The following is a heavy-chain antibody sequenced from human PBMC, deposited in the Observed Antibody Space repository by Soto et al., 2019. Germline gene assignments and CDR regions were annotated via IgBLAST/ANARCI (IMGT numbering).Heavy chain of an antibody. Sequence: SETLSLTCTVSGGSVSSNYWTWIRQPPGKGLEWIGYVYNSGSTNYNPSLKSRVTISEDTSKSQFSLKVNSMTAADTAVYYCARYRREAVAGYTLDNWGQGILVTVSS. D-gene: IGHD6-13*01. CDR3: ARYRREAVAGYTLDN. CDR1: GGSVSSNY. CDR2: VYNSGST. J-gene: IGHJ4*02. V-gene: IGHV4-59*02.